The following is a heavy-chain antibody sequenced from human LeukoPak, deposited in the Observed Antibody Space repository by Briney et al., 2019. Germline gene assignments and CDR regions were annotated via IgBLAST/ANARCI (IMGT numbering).Heavy chain of an antibody. D-gene: IGHD3-10*01. CDR2: ISTYNGNT. V-gene: IGHV1-18*01. J-gene: IGHJ5*02. Sequence: GASVKVSSKASGYTSITYGINWVRQAPGQGLEWMGWISTYNGNTKYAQKLQGRVTMTTDTSTSTVYMELRSLRSDDTAVYYCARDYYDGSGSYYRGFERNGPWGQETLVTVSS. CDR1: GYTSITYG. CDR3: ARDYYDGSGSYYRGFERNGP.